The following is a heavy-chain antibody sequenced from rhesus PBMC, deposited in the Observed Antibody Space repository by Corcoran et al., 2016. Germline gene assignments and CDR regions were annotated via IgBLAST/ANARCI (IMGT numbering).Heavy chain of an antibody. CDR2: IRKGGCSK. CDR1: GFTFSSYG. V-gene: IGHV3S5*01. CDR3: TKGQCYYEDEYGYSYGGGFDY. D-gene: IGHD3-9*01. Sequence: EVQLVESGGGLVQPGGSLRLSCAASGFTFSSYGMSWVRQAPGKGMEWVSYIRKGGCSKYYTCSGKALFHTYGENYKHTFSLTMNRLRAAATAVYYCTKGQCYYEDEYGYSYGGGFDYWGQGVLVTVSS. J-gene: IGHJ4*01.